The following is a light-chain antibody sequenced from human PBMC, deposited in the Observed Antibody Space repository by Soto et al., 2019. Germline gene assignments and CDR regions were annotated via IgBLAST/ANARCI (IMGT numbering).Light chain of an antibody. CDR1: QSIDNY. CDR2: SAS. CDR3: QQSITAPLT. Sequence: DIQMTQSPSSLSASVGDRVTITCRASQSIDNYFNWYQQKSGKAPQLLIYSASHLQSGVPSRFSGGGYGTDFILTISSLQPEDSAIYFFQQSITAPLTFGGGNKVEI. J-gene: IGKJ4*01. V-gene: IGKV1-39*01.